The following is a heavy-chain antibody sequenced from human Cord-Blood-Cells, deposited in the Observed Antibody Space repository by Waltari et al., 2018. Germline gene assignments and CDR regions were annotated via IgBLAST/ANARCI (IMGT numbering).Heavy chain of an antibody. V-gene: IGHV3-23*01. CDR1: GFTFSSYA. CDR3: AKDGRYSSSWYYYYYMDV. J-gene: IGHJ6*03. D-gene: IGHD6-13*01. Sequence: EVQLLESGGGLVQPGGSLRLSCAASGFTFSSYAMSCVRQAPGQGLEWVSAISGSGGSTYYADSVKGRFTISRDNSKNTLYLQMNSLRAEDTAVYYCAKDGRYSSSWYYYYYMDVWGKGTTVTVSS. CDR2: ISGSGGST.